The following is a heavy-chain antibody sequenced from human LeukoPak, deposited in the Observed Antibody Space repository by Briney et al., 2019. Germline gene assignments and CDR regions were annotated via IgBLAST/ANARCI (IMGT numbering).Heavy chain of an antibody. Sequence: GGSLRLSCTASGLTFGDYAMSWVRQAPGKGLEWVGFIRSKAYGGTTEYAASVKGRFTISRDDSKSIAYLQMNSLKTEDTAVYYCTRGGFDYWGQGTLVTVSS. D-gene: IGHD3-16*01. J-gene: IGHJ4*02. CDR3: TRGGFDY. V-gene: IGHV3-49*04. CDR1: GLTFGDYA. CDR2: IRSKAYGGTT.